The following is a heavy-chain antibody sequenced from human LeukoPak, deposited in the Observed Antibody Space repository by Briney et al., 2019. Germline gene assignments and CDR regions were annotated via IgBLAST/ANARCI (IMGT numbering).Heavy chain of an antibody. CDR2: INHSGST. CDR3: ARVGFYSQIDY. CDR1: GGSFSGYY. J-gene: IGHJ4*02. Sequence: SETLSLTCAVYGGSFSGYYWSWIRQPPGKGLEWIGEINHSGSTNYNPSLKSRATISVDTSKNQFSLKLSSVTAADTAVYYCARVGFYSQIDYWGQGTLVTVSS. V-gene: IGHV4-34*01. D-gene: IGHD4-11*01.